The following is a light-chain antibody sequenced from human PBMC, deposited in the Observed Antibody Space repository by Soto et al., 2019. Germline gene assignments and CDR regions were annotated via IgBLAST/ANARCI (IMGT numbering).Light chain of an antibody. Sequence: QSVLTQPPSASGSPGRSITISCTGTSSDVGGYNYVSWYQQHPGKIPKLLIYEVTKRPPGVPDRFSGSKSGNTASLTVSGLQVEDEADYYCTSYIGNNNYVFGGGTKLTVL. J-gene: IGLJ3*02. CDR3: TSYIGNNNYV. CDR2: EVT. CDR1: SSDVGGYNY. V-gene: IGLV2-8*01.